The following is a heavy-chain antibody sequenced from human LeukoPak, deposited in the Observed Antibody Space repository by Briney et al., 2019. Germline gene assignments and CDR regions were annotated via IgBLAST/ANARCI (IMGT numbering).Heavy chain of an antibody. V-gene: IGHV1-3*01. CDR2: INGGNGDT. CDR1: GYTFTNYA. Sequence: ASVKVSCKASGYTFTNYAMHWVRQAPGQRLGWMGWINGGNGDTKYSQKFQGRVTITRETSASTAYMELSSLRSEDTAVYYCAKPHSSQGVTTLYLFDCWGQGTLVTVSS. J-gene: IGHJ4*02. D-gene: IGHD2-21*02. CDR3: AKPHSSQGVTTLYLFDC.